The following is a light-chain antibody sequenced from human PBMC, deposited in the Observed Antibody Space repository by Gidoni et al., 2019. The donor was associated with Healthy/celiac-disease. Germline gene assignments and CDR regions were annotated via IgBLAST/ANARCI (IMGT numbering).Light chain of an antibody. CDR1: SGSMASNH. J-gene: IGLJ3*02. V-gene: IGLV6-57*01. CDR3: QSYDSSNQGV. CDR2: EDN. Sequence: NFMLTRPHPVSKSPGKPLTISCTRSSGSMASNHVQWYQQRPGSSPTTVIYEDNQRPSGVPDRFSGSIDSSSNSASLTISGLKTEDEADYYCQSYDSSNQGVFGGGTKLTVL.